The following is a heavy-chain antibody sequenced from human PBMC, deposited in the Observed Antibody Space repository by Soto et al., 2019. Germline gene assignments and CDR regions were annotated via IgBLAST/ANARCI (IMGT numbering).Heavy chain of an antibody. V-gene: IGHV3-33*01. CDR1: GFTFSSYG. CDR2: IWYDGSNK. J-gene: IGHJ6*02. D-gene: IGHD2-15*01. CDR3: AREDIVVVVAATLSSDYYGMDG. Sequence: GGSLRLSCAASGFTFSSYGMHWVRQAPGKGLEWVAVIWYDGSNKYYADSVKGRFTISRDNSKNTLYLQMNSLRAEDTAVYYCAREDIVVVVAATLSSDYYGMDGWDQGTTVTVSS.